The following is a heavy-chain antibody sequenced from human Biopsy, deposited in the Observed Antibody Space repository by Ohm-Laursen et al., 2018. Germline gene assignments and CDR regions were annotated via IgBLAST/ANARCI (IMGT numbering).Heavy chain of an antibody. J-gene: IGHJ3*02. CDR3: ARPTNAWAGGAPFDI. D-gene: IGHD3-16*01. CDR1: GFSFSSYG. V-gene: IGHV3-33*01. Sequence: SLRLSCTASGFSFSSYGMHWVRQAPGKGLEWVAVLWYDGTNKYYADSVKGRFTISRDNSKNTLYLQMNSLRAEDTAMYYCARPTNAWAGGAPFDIWGQGTMVTVSS. CDR2: LWYDGTNK.